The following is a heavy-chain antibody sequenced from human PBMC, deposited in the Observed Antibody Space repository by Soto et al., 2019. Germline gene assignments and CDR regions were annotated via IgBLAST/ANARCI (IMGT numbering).Heavy chain of an antibody. CDR1: GFDFRSYG. CDR3: VRDSGWPILNFDS. CDR2: ASYDGSET. Sequence: GGSLRLSCAASGFDFRSYGIHWVRQAPGRGLEWVAAASYDGSETYYADSAKGRFTVSKEISKNTVFLQMNALRHEDTALYFCVRDSGWPILNFDSWRQGTLVTVSS. D-gene: IGHD3-10*01. V-gene: IGHV3-30*03. J-gene: IGHJ4*02.